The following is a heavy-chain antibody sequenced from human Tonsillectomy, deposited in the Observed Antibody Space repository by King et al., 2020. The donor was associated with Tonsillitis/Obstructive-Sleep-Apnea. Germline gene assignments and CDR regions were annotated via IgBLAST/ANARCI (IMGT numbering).Heavy chain of an antibody. V-gene: IGHV1-2*02. CDR2: INPDSGVT. Sequence: QLVQSGAEVKKPGASVKVSCKASGYTFTGYYMHWVRQAPGQGLEWMGWINPDSGVTNYAQKFQGRVTMTRDTSISTAYMELSRLRSDDTAVYYGAIDRSLRGYSYGRAQEGLDYWGKGTLVTVSS. CDR3: AIDRSLRGYSYGRAQEGLDY. D-gene: IGHD5-18*01. CDR1: GYTFTGYY. J-gene: IGHJ4*02.